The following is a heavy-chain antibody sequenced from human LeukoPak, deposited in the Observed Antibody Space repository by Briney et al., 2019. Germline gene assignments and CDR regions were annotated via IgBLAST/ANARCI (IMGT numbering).Heavy chain of an antibody. V-gene: IGHV1-8*03. CDR2: MNPNSGNT. J-gene: IGHJ5*02. CDR1: GYTFTSYD. D-gene: IGHD2-21*01. CDR3: ARDARSPGVVVIAPWFDP. Sequence: ASVKVSCKASGYTFTSYDINWVRQATGQGLEWMGWMNPNSGNTGYAQKFQGRVTITRNTSISTAYMELSSLRSEDTAVYYCARDARSPGVVVIAPWFDPWGQGTPVTVSS.